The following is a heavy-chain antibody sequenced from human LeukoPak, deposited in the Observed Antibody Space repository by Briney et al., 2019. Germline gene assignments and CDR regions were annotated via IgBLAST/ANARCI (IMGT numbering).Heavy chain of an antibody. CDR3: ARDLPALAAAGGWFDP. Sequence: GGSLRLSCAASGFTLSSHSMNWVRQAPGKGLEWASYISSCSSTIYYADSVKGRFTISRDNAKNSLYLQMNSLRAEDTAVYYCARDLPALAAAGGWFDPWGQGTLVTVSS. D-gene: IGHD6-13*01. CDR2: ISSCSSTI. CDR1: GFTLSSHS. V-gene: IGHV3-48*01. J-gene: IGHJ5*02.